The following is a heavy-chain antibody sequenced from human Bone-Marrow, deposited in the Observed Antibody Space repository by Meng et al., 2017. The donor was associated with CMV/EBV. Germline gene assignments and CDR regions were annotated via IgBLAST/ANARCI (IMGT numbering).Heavy chain of an antibody. CDR1: GYTFTGYY. D-gene: IGHD6-13*01. V-gene: IGHV1-2*02. CDR2: INPNSGGT. Sequence: ASVKVSCKASGYTFTGYYMHWVRQAPGQGLEWMGWINPNSGGTNYAQKFQGRVTMTRDTSISTAYMELSRLRSDDTAVYYCARDRWVGRIAAPAAVWGQGRTVTGSS. CDR3: ARDRWVGRIAAPAAV. J-gene: IGHJ6*02.